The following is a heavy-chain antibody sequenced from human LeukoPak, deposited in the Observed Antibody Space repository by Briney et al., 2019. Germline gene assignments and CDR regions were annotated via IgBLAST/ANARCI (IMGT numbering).Heavy chain of an antibody. CDR3: ARERRSIYGSANWFDP. CDR1: GGSISSYY. D-gene: IGHD3-10*01. V-gene: IGHV4-4*07. CDR2: IYTSGST. J-gene: IGHJ5*02. Sequence: PSETLSLTCTVSGGSISSYYWSWIRQPAGKGLEWIGRIYTSGSTNYNPSLKSRVTMSVDTSKNQFSLKLSSVTAADTAVYYCARERRSIYGSANWFDPWGQGTLVTVSS.